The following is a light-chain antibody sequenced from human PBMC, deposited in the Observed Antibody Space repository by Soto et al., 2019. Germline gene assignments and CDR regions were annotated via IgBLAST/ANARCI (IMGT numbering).Light chain of an antibody. CDR1: SSDIGAYNY. CDR3: CSYAGSNNLI. J-gene: IGLJ1*01. CDR2: EVS. V-gene: IGLV2-8*01. Sequence: QSVLTQPPSASGSPGQSVTISCTGTSSDIGAYNYVSWYQQYPGKAPKLMIFEVSKRPSGVPDRFSGSKSGSPASLTVSGLQAEDEADYYCCSYAGSNNLIFGTGTKVTVL.